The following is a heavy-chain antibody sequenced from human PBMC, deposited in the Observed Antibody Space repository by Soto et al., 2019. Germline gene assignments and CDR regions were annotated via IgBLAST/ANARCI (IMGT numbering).Heavy chain of an antibody. Sequence: SETLSLTCTVSGGSISSGDYYWSWIRQPPGKGLEWIGYIYYSGSTYYNPPLRSRLTISVDTSKNQFSLKLSSVTAADTAVYCCAILGPTTVPTSYFTGNYNCMDVWSQGTTVTVSS. J-gene: IGHJ6*02. CDR2: IYYSGST. D-gene: IGHD4-17*01. CDR1: GGSISSGDYY. V-gene: IGHV4-30-4*01. CDR3: AILGPTTVPTSYFTGNYNCMDV.